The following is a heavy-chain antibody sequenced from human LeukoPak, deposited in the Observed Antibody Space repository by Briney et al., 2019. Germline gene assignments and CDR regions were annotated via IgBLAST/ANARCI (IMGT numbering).Heavy chain of an antibody. Sequence: PSETLSLTCTVSGGSISSYYWSWIRQPAGKGLEWIGRIYTSGSTNYNPSLKSRVTMSVDTSKSQFSLKLSSVTAADTAVYYCAREYGDYDPNWFDPWGQGTLVTVSS. CDR2: IYTSGST. CDR3: AREYGDYDPNWFDP. CDR1: GGSISSYY. V-gene: IGHV4-4*07. J-gene: IGHJ5*02. D-gene: IGHD4-17*01.